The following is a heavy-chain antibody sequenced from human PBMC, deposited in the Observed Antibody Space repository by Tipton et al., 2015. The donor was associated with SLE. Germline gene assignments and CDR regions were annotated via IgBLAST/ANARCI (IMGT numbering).Heavy chain of an antibody. V-gene: IGHV4-34*09. Sequence: LRLSCTVSGGSISSYYWSWIRQPPGKGLEWIGEINHSGSTNYNPSLKSRVTISLDTSKSQFSLKLSSLTVADTAVYFCARERYRYGSGYYMDVWGKGTTVTVSS. J-gene: IGHJ6*03. CDR3: ARERYRYGSGYYMDV. CDR1: GGSISSYY. CDR2: INHSGST. D-gene: IGHD5-18*01.